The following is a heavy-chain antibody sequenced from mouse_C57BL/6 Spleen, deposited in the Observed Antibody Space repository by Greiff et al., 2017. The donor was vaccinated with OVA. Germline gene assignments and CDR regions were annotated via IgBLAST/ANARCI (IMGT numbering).Heavy chain of an antibody. CDR3: TKVPYDYDEGYAMDY. CDR1: GFNIKDDY. D-gene: IGHD2-4*01. J-gene: IGHJ4*01. V-gene: IGHV14-4*01. CDR2: IDPENGDT. Sequence: EVKLVESGAELVRPGASVKLSCTASGFNIKDDYMHWVKQRPEQGLEWIGWIDPENGDTEYASKFQGKATITADTSSNTAYLQLSSLTSEDTAVYYCTKVPYDYDEGYAMDYWGQGTSVTVSS.